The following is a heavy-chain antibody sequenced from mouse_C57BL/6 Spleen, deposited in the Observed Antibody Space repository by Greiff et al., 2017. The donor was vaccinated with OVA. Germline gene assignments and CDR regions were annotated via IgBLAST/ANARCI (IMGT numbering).Heavy chain of an antibody. CDR1: GYSITSGYY. D-gene: IGHD2-1*01. CDR3: ARNYPYFDV. J-gene: IGHJ1*03. V-gene: IGHV3-6*01. Sequence: VQLKESGPGLVKPSQSLSLTCSVTGYSITSGYYWNWIRQFPGNKLEWMGYISYDGSNNYNPSLKNRISITRYTSKNQFFLKLNSVTTEDTATYYCARNYPYFDVWGTGTTVTVSS. CDR2: ISYDGSN.